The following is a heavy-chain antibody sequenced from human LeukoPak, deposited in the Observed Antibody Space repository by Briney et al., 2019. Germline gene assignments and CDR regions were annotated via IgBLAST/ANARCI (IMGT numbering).Heavy chain of an antibody. V-gene: IGHV1-69*05. CDR3: ARGSYSSSSSVFDY. CDR1: GGTFSSYA. CDR2: IIPIFGTA. D-gene: IGHD6-6*01. J-gene: IGHJ4*02. Sequence: SVKVSCKASGGTFSSYAISWVRQAPGQGLEWMGGIIPIFGTANYAQKFQGRVTITTDESTSTAYMELSGLRSEDTAVYYCARGSYSSSSSVFDYWGQGTLVTVSS.